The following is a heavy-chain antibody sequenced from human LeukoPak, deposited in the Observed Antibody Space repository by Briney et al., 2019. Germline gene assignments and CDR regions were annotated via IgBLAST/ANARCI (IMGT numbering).Heavy chain of an antibody. CDR2: FDPEDGET. J-gene: IGHJ4*02. CDR1: GYTLTELS. CDR3: ATVFGKWSTGDYFDY. D-gene: IGHD3-10*02. V-gene: IGHV1-24*01. Sequence: GASVTVSCKVSGYTLTELSMHWVRQAPGKGLEWMGGFDPEDGETIYAQKFQGRVTMTEDTSTDTAYMELSSLRSEDTAVYYCATVFGKWSTGDYFDYWGQGTLVTVSS.